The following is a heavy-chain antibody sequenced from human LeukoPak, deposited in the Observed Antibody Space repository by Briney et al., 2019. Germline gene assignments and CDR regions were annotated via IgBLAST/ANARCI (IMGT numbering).Heavy chain of an antibody. CDR2: INPNSGDT. J-gene: IGHJ4*02. Sequence: ASVKVSCKTSGYTFTDYYLHWVRQAPGQGLEWMGWINPNSGDTNYAQNFQGRVTMTRDTSISTAYMDLSSLRSDDTAVYYCATRSGYYWGQGTLVTVSS. CDR3: ATRSGYY. CDR1: GYTFTDYY. V-gene: IGHV1-2*02. D-gene: IGHD3-10*01.